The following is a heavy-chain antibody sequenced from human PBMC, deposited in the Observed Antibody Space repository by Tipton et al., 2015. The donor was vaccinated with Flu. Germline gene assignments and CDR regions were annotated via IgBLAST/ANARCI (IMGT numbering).Heavy chain of an antibody. Sequence: TLSLTCAVYGGSFSGYYWSWIRQPPGKGLEWIGEINHSGSTNYNPSLKSRVTISVDTSKNQFSLKLSSVTAADTAVYYCARAVTIFGVVIIQGYFDYWGQGTLVTVSS. V-gene: IGHV4-34*01. J-gene: IGHJ4*02. CDR3: ARAVTIFGVVIIQGYFDY. D-gene: IGHD3-3*01. CDR2: INHSGST. CDR1: GGSFSGYY.